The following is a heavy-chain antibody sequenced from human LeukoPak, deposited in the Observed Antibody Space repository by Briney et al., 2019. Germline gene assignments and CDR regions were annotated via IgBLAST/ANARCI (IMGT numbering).Heavy chain of an antibody. CDR1: ASTFRSYD. Sequence: GASVKVSCKASASTFRSYDINWVRQATGQGLEWMGWMNPNSGNTGYAQKFQGRVTITRNTSISTAYMELSSLRSEDTAVYYCARGRTADIVVVPAAIPEELDYWGQGTLVTVSS. V-gene: IGHV1-8*03. CDR2: MNPNSGNT. CDR3: ARGRTADIVVVPAAIPEELDY. J-gene: IGHJ4*02. D-gene: IGHD2-2*02.